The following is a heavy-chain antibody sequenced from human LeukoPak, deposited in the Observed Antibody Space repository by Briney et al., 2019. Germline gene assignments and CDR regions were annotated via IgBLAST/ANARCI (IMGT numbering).Heavy chain of an antibody. CDR1: GGSLSSYY. D-gene: IGHD6-13*01. CDR3: ARVVGLTGYSSSWYSGYYYYMDV. V-gene: IGHV4-4*07. Sequence: SETLSLTCTVSGGSLSSYYWNWIRQPAGKGLEWIGRIYTSGSTNYNPSLKSRVTMSVDTSKNQFSLKLSSVTAADTAVYYCARVVGLTGYSSSWYSGYYYYMDVWGKGTTVTVSS. J-gene: IGHJ6*03. CDR2: IYTSGST.